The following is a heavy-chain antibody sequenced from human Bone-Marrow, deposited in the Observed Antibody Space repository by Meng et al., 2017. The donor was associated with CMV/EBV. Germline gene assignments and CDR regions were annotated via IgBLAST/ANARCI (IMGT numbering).Heavy chain of an antibody. CDR1: GFTFSTYW. D-gene: IGHD2-2*01. J-gene: IGHJ6*02. V-gene: IGHV3-74*01. Sequence: GESLKISCAASGFTFSTYWMHWVRQAPGKGLVWVSRINSDGSRTNYADSVKGRFTISRDNAKNILFLQMNSLRAEDTAVYYCARDLSDCSSTSCYYYYYYGMDVWGQGTTVTVSS. CDR2: INSDGSRT. CDR3: ARDLSDCSSTSCYYYYYYGMDV.